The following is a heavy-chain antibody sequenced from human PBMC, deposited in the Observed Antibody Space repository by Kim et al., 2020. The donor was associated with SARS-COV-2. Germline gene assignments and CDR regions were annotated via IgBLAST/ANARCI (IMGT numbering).Heavy chain of an antibody. J-gene: IGHJ4*02. D-gene: IGHD2-21*02. CDR3: AKDSPAWGGGDCYLDS. Sequence: GGSLRLSCAASGFTFSSYGMHWVRQAPGKGLEWVAVIWYDGSNKYYVDSVKGRFTISRDNSKNTLYLQMNSLRAEDTAVYYCAKDSPAWGGGDCYLDSWGQGTLVTVSS. V-gene: IGHV3-33*06. CDR1: GFTFSSYG. CDR2: IWYDGSNK.